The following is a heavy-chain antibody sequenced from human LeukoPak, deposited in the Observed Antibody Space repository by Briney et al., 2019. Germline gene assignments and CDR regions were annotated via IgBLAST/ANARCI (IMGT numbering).Heavy chain of an antibody. J-gene: IGHJ5*02. CDR2: ISGYNGNT. CDR1: GYTFTSYG. D-gene: IGHD6-6*01. V-gene: IGHV1-18*01. Sequence: ASVKVSCKASGYTFTSYGISWVRQAPGQALEWMGWISGYNGNTNYAQKFQGRLTMTRDTTTSTVYMELSSLTSEDTAVYYCARDSDSSSLADPWGQGTLVTVS. CDR3: ARDSDSSSLADP.